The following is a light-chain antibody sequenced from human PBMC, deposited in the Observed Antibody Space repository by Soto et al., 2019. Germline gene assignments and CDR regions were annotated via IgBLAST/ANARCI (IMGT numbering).Light chain of an antibody. CDR2: ATS. CDR3: QQYYIGWT. J-gene: IGKJ1*01. V-gene: IGKV1-5*03. Sequence: DIQMTQSPATLSASVGDRVIITCRASQTINKCVAWYQQKPGKAPKVLIYATSSLKREVPSRFSGSGSGTEYTPTINNLQPDGFPTYYCQQYYIGWTFGQGTKVEIK. CDR1: QTINKC.